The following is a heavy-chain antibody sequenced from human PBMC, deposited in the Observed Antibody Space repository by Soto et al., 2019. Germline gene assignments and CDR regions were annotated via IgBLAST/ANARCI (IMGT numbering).Heavy chain of an antibody. CDR3: AREGRAPNSIRFLAFDY. Sequence: ASVKVSSKASGYTFTSYAMHWVRQAPGQRLEWMGWINAGNGNTKYSQKFQGRVTITRDTSASTAYMELRSLRSDDTAVYYCAREGRAPNSIRFLAFDYWGQGTLVTVSS. V-gene: IGHV1-3*01. J-gene: IGHJ4*02. CDR1: GYTFTSYA. CDR2: INAGNGNT. D-gene: IGHD3-3*01.